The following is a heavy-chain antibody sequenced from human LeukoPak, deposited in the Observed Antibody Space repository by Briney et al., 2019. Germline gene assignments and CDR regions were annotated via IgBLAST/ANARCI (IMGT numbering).Heavy chain of an antibody. V-gene: IGHV3-15*01. J-gene: IGHJ4*02. CDR2: IKSKTDGGTT. D-gene: IGHD6-19*01. CDR3: TTEFWIAVAGTVY. Sequence: PGGSLRLSCAASGFTVISNYMTWVRQAPGKGLEWVGRIKSKTDGGTTDYAAPVKGRFTISRDDSKNTLYLQMNSLKTEDTAVYYCTTEFWIAVAGTVYWGQGTLVTVSS. CDR1: GFTVISNY.